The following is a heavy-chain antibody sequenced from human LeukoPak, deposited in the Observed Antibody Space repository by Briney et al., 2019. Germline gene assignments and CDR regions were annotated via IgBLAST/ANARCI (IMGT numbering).Heavy chain of an antibody. J-gene: IGHJ4*02. CDR3: ARVVGGNYYGSETDDY. Sequence: ASVKVSCKASGYTFTSYYMHWVRQAPGQGLEWMGRINPNSGGTNYAQKFQGRVTMNRDTSISTAYMELSSLRSDDTAVYYCARVVGGNYYGSETDDYWGQGTLVTVSS. V-gene: IGHV1-2*06. CDR1: GYTFTSYY. CDR2: INPNSGGT. D-gene: IGHD3-10*01.